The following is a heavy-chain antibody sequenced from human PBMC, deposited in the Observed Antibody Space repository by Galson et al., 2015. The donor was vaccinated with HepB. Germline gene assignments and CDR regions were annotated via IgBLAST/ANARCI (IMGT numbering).Heavy chain of an antibody. CDR2: IDPSDSYT. V-gene: IGHV5-10-1*01. CDR1: GSRFTSYW. J-gene: IGHJ5*02. D-gene: IGHD1/OR15-1a*01. CDR3: ARHVGWNNNWFDP. Sequence: SGAEVKQPGESLRISCKGSGSRFTSYWISWVRQMPGKGLEWMGRIDPSDSYTNYSPSFQGHVTISADKSISTAYLQWSSLKASDTAMYYCARHVGWNNNWFDPWGQGTLVTVSS.